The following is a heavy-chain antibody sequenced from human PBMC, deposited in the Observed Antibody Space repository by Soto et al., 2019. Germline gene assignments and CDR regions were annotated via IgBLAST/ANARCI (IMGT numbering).Heavy chain of an antibody. J-gene: IGHJ4*02. D-gene: IGHD4-17*01. Sequence: SETLSLTCTVSGDSISSYYWSWIRQSPGKGLEWIGYIHASGSTDYNPSLKSRVTISVDTSKNQFSLKLSSVTAADTAVYYCARRRGGDSSFDYWGQGTLVTVSS. V-gene: IGHV4-4*08. CDR3: ARRRGGDSSFDY. CDR1: GDSISSYY. CDR2: IHASGST.